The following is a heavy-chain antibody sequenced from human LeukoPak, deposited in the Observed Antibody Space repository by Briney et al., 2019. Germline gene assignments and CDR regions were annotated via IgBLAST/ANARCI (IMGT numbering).Heavy chain of an antibody. V-gene: IGHV3-23*01. D-gene: IGHD3-16*01. CDR1: GFAFSSYA. CDR2: LSGSGGYT. J-gene: IGHJ4*02. CDR3: ARGMWGPLYYFDY. Sequence: GSLRLSCAASGFAFSSYAMTWVRQAPGRGLEWVSLLSGSGGYTYYADSVKGRFTISRDTSKNTLYLQVNSLRAEDTAIYSCARGMWGPLYYFDYWGQGTLVTVSS.